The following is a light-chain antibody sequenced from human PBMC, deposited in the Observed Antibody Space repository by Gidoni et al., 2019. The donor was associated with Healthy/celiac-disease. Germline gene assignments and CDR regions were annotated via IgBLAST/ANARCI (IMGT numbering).Light chain of an antibody. V-gene: IGKV3-11*01. CDR1: QSVSSY. CDR2: DAS. CDR3: QQRSNWPPYT. Sequence: EIVLTQSPATLSLSPGESATLSCRASQSVSSYLAWYQQKPGQAPRLLIYDASNRATGIPARFSGSGSGTDFTLTISSLEPEDFEVYYCQQRSNWPPYTFGQGTKLEIK. J-gene: IGKJ2*01.